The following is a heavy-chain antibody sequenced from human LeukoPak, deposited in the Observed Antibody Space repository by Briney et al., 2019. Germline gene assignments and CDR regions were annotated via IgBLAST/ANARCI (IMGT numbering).Heavy chain of an antibody. V-gene: IGHV5-51*01. D-gene: IGHD2-8*01. Sequence: GESLQISCEASGHTFTNSWIAWVRQKPGKGPEWMGLIYPDDSDTRYNPSFQGQVIISADKSISTAYLQWSSLKASDTAMYYCARSAGHCSDGLCYAYNWFGPWGQGTLVTVSS. CDR3: ARSAGHCSDGLCYAYNWFGP. CDR2: IYPDDSDT. CDR1: GHTFTNSW. J-gene: IGHJ5*02.